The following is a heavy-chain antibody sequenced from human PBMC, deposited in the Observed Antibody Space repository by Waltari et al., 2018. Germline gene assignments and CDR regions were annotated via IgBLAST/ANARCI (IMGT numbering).Heavy chain of an antibody. V-gene: IGHV3-23*01. Sequence: EVQLLESGGGLVQPGGSLRLSCAASGFTFSSYAMSWVRQAPGKGLAWVSAISGSCGNTYYADSVKCRVTSSRDKSKNTLYLQMNSLRAEDTAVYYCAKDITMNPWGQGTLVTVSS. J-gene: IGHJ5*02. CDR3: AKDITMNP. CDR2: ISGSCGNT. D-gene: IGHD3-22*01. CDR1: GFTFSSYA.